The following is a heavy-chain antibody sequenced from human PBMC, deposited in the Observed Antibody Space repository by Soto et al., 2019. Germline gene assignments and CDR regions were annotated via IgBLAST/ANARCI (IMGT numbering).Heavy chain of an antibody. CDR2: IIPMFGIA. V-gene: IGHV1-69*02. CDR3: ARGYGDSHDY. D-gene: IGHD4-17*01. Sequence: QVQLVQSGAEVKKPGSSVKVSCKASGGTFSSSTISWVRQAPGQGLEWMGRIIPMFGIANYAQKFQGRVTITADKSTCTAYMELSSLRSEDTAVYYCARGYGDSHDYWGQGTLVTVSS. J-gene: IGHJ4*02. CDR1: GGTFSSST.